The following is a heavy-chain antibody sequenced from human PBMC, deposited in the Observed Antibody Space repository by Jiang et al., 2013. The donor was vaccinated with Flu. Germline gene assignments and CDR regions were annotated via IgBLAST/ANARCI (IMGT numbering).Heavy chain of an antibody. CDR3: ARDPAEYYDILTGYCELPDY. V-gene: IGHV3-33*01. CDR2: IWYDGSNK. Sequence: AASGFTFSSYGMHWVRQAPGKGLEWVAVIWYDGSNKYYADSVKGRFTISRDNSKNTLYLQMNSLRAEDTAVYYCARDPAEYYDILTGYCELPDYWGQGTLVTVSS. D-gene: IGHD3-9*01. J-gene: IGHJ4*02. CDR1: GFTFSSYG.